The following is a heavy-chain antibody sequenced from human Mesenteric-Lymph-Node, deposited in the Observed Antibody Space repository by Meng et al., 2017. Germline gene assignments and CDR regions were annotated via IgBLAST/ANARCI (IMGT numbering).Heavy chain of an antibody. D-gene: IGHD3-9*01. CDR1: GGSISSGDYY. CDR3: AATYLDDAGGYYNEECFHH. CDR2: IKTNLNGGTT. J-gene: IGHJ1*01. Sequence: VQLQESAQGLVKPSQTLSLTCTVSGGSISSGDYYWSWIRQAPGKGLEWVGRIKTNLNGGTTDYAAPVQGRFTISRDDRKTTLYLQMNSLKTEDTAVYYCAATYLDDAGGYYNEECFHHWGQGTLVTVSS. V-gene: IGHV3-15*01.